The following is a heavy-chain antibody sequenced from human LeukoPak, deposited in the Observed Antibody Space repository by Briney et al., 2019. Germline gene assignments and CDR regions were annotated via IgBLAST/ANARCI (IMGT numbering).Heavy chain of an antibody. CDR3: ARDNYYGSGTYGFESY. J-gene: IGHJ4*02. V-gene: IGHV3-23*01. D-gene: IGHD3-10*01. CDR2: ISGSGGST. Sequence: PGGSLRLSCAASGFTFSSYSMNWVRQAPGKGLEWVSAISGSGGSTYYADSVKGRFTISRDNSKNTLYLQMNSLRAEDTAIYYCARDNYYGSGTYGFESYWGQGTLVTVSS. CDR1: GFTFSSYS.